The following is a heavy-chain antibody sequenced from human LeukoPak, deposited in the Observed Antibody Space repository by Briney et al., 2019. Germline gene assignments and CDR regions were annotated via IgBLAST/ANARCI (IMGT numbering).Heavy chain of an antibody. CDR1: GGTFSSYA. CDR3: ARDLGIAAAGYYYYYYMDV. J-gene: IGHJ6*03. Sequence: ASVKVSCKASGGTFSSYAISWVRQAPGQGLEWMGRIIPIFGTANYAQKFQGRVTITTDESTSTAYMELSSLRSEDTAVYYCARDLGIAAAGYYYYYYMDVWGKGTTVTVSS. V-gene: IGHV1-69*05. CDR2: IIPIFGTA. D-gene: IGHD6-13*01.